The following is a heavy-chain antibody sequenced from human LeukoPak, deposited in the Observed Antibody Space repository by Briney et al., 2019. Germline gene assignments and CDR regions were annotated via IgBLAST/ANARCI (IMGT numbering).Heavy chain of an antibody. J-gene: IGHJ4*02. CDR1: GGFNTHYY. CDR2: IYHSGST. CDR3: ARGQWLPVFDF. D-gene: IGHD3-22*01. V-gene: IGHV4-59*01. Sequence: SETLSLTCSVSGGFNTHYYWTWMRQPPGKGLELIGYIYHSGSTKYNPSLNSRVSISVDTSKNHFSLKLSSVTAADTAVYYCARGQWLPVFDFWGQGILVTVSS.